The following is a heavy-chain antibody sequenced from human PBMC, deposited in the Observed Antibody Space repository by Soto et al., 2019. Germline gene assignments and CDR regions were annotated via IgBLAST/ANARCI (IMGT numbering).Heavy chain of an antibody. CDR1: GFNFGVFG. V-gene: IGHV3-30*03. D-gene: IGHD6-19*01. CDR2: LSYEGSEE. Sequence: GGSLRLSCAASGFNFGVFGMHWVRQAPGKXLEWLSVLSYEGSEEYYADSVRGRFTISRDNSKNTLFLQMDSLRVDDTGVYYCALTRRSSLLEVAGPGFEYWGQGTLVTVSS. CDR3: ALTRRSSLLEVAGPGFEY. J-gene: IGHJ4*02.